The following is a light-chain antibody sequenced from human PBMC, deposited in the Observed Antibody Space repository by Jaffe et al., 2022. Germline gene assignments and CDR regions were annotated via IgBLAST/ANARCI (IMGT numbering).Light chain of an antibody. CDR2: EVT. J-gene: IGLJ3*02. CDR1: SSDVGGYNY. V-gene: IGLV2-14*01. CDR3: SSYINNSLWV. Sequence: QSALTQPASVSGSPGQSITISCTGTSSDVGGYNYVSWYHHHPGKAPKLMVYEVTNRPSGVSNRFSGSKSGNTASLTISGLQAEDEADFSCSSYINNSLWVFGGRTKLTVL.